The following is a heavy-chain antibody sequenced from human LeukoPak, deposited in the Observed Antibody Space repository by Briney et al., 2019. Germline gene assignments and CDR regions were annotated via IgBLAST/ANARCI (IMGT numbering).Heavy chain of an antibody. D-gene: IGHD2-2*01. V-gene: IGHV1-8*03. J-gene: IGHJ4*02. CDR1: GYTFTSYD. CDR3: ASSPPPYCRSTTCYELDY. CDR2: MNPNSGNT. Sequence: ASVKVSCKASGYTFTSYDINWVRQATGQGLEWMGWMNPNSGNTGYAQKFQGRVTITRNTSISTAYMELSSLRSEDTAVYYCASSPPPYCRSTTCYELDYWGQGTLVTVSS.